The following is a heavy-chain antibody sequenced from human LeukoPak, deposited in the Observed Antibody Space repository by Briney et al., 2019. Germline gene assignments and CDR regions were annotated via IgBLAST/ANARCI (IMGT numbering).Heavy chain of an antibody. J-gene: IGHJ4*02. V-gene: IGHV7-4-1*02. CDR2: INTNTGNP. Sequence: ASVKVSCKASGYTFTSYAMNWVRQAPGQGLEWMGWINTNTGNPTYAQGFTGRFVFSLDTSVSTAYLQISSLKAEGTAVYYCARDLYYDILTGTGPLVDYWGQGTLVTVSS. CDR1: GYTFTSYA. CDR3: ARDLYYDILTGTGPLVDY. D-gene: IGHD3-9*01.